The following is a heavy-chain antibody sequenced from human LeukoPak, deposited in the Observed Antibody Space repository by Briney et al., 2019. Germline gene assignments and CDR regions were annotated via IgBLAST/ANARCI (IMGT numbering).Heavy chain of an antibody. CDR3: ARQRDGYNPGYYYYMDV. J-gene: IGHJ6*03. Sequence: ASVKVSCKASGYTFTGYYMHWVRQAPGQGLEWMGWINPNSGGTNYAQKFQGRVTMTRDTFISTAYMELSRLRSDDTAVYYCARQRDGYNPGYYYYMDVWGKGTTVTVSS. CDR2: INPNSGGT. V-gene: IGHV1-2*02. CDR1: GYTFTGYY. D-gene: IGHD5-24*01.